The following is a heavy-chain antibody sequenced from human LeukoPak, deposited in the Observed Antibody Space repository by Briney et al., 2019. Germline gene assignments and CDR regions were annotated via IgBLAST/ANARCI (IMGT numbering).Heavy chain of an antibody. CDR3: ARVGGIAVAEYYYYYMDV. D-gene: IGHD6-19*01. Sequence: GGSLRLSCAASGFTFSSYSMNWVRQAPGKGLEWVSSISSSSSYIYYADSVEGRFTISRDNAKNSLYLQMNSLRAEDTAVYYCARVGGIAVAEYYYYYMDVWGKGTTVTVSS. V-gene: IGHV3-21*01. CDR2: ISSSSSYI. CDR1: GFTFSSYS. J-gene: IGHJ6*03.